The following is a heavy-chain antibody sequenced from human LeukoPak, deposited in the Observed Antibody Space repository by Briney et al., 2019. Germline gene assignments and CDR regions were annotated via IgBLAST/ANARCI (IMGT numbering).Heavy chain of an antibody. CDR1: GFTFSSYS. J-gene: IGHJ4*02. V-gene: IGHV3-21*01. Sequence: GGSLRLSCAASGFTFSSYSMNWVRQAPGKGLEWVSSISSSSSYIYYADSVKGRFTISRDNAKNSLYLQMNSLRAEDTAVYYCARWLGAIAWPYYFDYWGQGTLVTVSS. D-gene: IGHD3-16*02. CDR2: ISSSSSYI. CDR3: ARWLGAIAWPYYFDY.